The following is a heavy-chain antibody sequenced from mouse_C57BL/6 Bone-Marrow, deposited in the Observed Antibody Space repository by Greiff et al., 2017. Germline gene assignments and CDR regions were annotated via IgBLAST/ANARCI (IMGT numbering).Heavy chain of an antibody. V-gene: IGHV5-16*01. CDR3: ARGQLGDY. J-gene: IGHJ2*01. D-gene: IGHD4-1*02. CDR1: GFTFSDYY. Sequence: DVKLVESEGGLVQPGSSMKLSCTASGFTFSDYYMAWVRQVPEKGLEWVANINYDGSSTYYLDSLKSRFIISRDNAKNTLYLQMSSLKSEDTATYYCARGQLGDYWGQGTTLTVSS. CDR2: INYDGSST.